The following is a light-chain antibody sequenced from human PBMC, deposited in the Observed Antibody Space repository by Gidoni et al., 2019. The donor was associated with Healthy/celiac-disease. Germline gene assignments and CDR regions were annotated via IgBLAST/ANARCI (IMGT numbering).Light chain of an antibody. J-gene: IGLJ2*01. CDR2: EVS. CDR1: SSDVGSYNL. V-gene: IGLV2-23*02. Sequence: QSALTPPASVSGSTGQSITIPCTGTSSDVGSYNLGSWYQQHPGKAPTLMIYEVSKRPSGVSNRFSGSKSGNTASLTISGLQAEDEADYYCCSYAGSSTVVFGGGTKLTVL. CDR3: CSYAGSSTVV.